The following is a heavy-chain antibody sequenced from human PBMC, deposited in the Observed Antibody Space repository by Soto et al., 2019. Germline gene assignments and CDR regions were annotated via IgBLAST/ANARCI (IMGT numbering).Heavy chain of an antibody. CDR3: AILGMDV. Sequence: SETLSLTCAVSGGSISSSNWWSWVRQPPGKGLECIGEINHSGSTNYNPSLKSRVTISVDTSKNQFSLKLSSVTAADTAVYYCAILGMDVWGQGTTVTVSS. V-gene: IGHV4-4*02. CDR2: INHSGST. J-gene: IGHJ6*02. CDR1: GGSISSSNW.